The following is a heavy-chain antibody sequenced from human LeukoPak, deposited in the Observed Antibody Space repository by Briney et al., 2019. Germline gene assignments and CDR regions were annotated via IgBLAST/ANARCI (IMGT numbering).Heavy chain of an antibody. J-gene: IGHJ6*02. D-gene: IGHD6-6*01. CDR2: FDPEDGET. CDR3: ARFPLPRIAARPGSYYYGMDV. CDR1: GYTLTELS. V-gene: IGHV1-24*01. Sequence: ASVKVSCKVSGYTLTELSMHWVRQAPGKGLEWMGGFDPEDGETIYAQKFQGRVTMTEDTSTDTAYMELSSLRSEDTAVYYCARFPLPRIAARPGSYYYGMDVWGQGTTVTVSS.